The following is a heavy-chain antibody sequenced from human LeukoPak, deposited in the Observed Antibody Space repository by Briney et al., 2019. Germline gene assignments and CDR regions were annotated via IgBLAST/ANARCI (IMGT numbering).Heavy chain of an antibody. V-gene: IGHV1-18*01. Sequence: ASVKVFCKASGYIFTSYGISWVRQAPGQGLEWMGWISTYNGNTNYAQKLQGRVTTTTDTSTSTAYMELRSLRSDDTAVYYCARDYLSARIAVASVAFDIWGQGTMVTVSS. J-gene: IGHJ3*02. CDR2: ISTYNGNT. CDR1: GYIFTSYG. CDR3: ARDYLSARIAVASVAFDI. D-gene: IGHD6-19*01.